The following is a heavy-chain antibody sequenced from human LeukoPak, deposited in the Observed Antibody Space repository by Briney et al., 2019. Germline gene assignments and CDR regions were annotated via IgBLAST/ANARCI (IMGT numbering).Heavy chain of an antibody. D-gene: IGHD1-14*01. CDR1: GLTFGNYA. J-gene: IGHJ3*01. Sequence: GGSLRLPCVGSGLTFGNYAMSWVRQGPGKGLEWVSSLSGSGTIMNYAASVKGRFTISRDNSKSTLYLQLNNLGAEDTALYYCAKEATASYRISAFDVWGHGTMVIVSS. V-gene: IGHV3-23*01. CDR3: AKEATASYRISAFDV. CDR2: LSGSGTIM.